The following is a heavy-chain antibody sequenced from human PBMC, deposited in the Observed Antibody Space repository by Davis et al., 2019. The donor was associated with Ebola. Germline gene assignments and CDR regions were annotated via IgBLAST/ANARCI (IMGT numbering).Heavy chain of an antibody. V-gene: IGHV1-8*02. CDR1: GGTFSSYA. D-gene: IGHD6-6*01. Sequence: ASSVNVSCKASGGTFSSYAISWVRQAPGQGPEWMGWMNPNSGNTGYAQKFQGRVTMTRNTSISTAYMELSSLRSEDTAVYYCARGSALAARAFDYWGQGTLVTVSS. CDR3: ARGSALAARAFDY. J-gene: IGHJ4*02. CDR2: MNPNSGNT.